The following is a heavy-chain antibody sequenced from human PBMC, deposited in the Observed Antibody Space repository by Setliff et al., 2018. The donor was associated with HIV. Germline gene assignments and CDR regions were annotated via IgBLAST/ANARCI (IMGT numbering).Heavy chain of an antibody. V-gene: IGHV4-39*01. CDR2: IYYSGST. CDR1: GGSISSSSYY. D-gene: IGHD6-19*01. J-gene: IGHJ5*02. Sequence: SEILSLTCTVSGGSISSSSYYWGWIRQPPGKGLEWIGSIYYSGSTYYNPSLKSRVTISVDTSKNQFSLKLSSLTAADTAVYYCASSSGWYGAAQFDPWGQGTRVTVSS. CDR3: ASSSGWYGAAQFDP.